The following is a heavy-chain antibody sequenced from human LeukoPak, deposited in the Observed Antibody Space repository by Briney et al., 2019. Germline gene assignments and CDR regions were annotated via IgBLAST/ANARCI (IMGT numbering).Heavy chain of an antibody. Sequence: SETLSLTCSVSGDSISRSDSYWDWIRQPPGKGRGWIGTIYYSGRTYYSPSRNSRVTMSVDTSSNQFSLNLRSVTAADTAVYYCARRRYYDGSGYLEWGQGTLLSVSS. CDR2: IYYSGRT. J-gene: IGHJ1*01. CDR1: GDSISRSDSY. V-gene: IGHV4-39*01. CDR3: ARRRYYDGSGYLE. D-gene: IGHD3-22*01.